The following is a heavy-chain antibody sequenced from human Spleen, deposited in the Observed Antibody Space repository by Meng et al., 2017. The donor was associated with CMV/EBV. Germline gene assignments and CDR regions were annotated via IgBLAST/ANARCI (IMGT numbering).Heavy chain of an antibody. CDR1: GFTFSTYP. V-gene: IGHV3-21*01. D-gene: IGHD3-3*01. Sequence: GESLKISCAASGFTFSTYPMIWVRQAPGMGLEWVSSISSSSYYIFYADSVKGRFSVSRDNAKNSLFLQMNSLRAEDTAVYYCAREQTISTKYYYYGMDVWGQGTTVTVSS. CDR2: ISSSSYYI. CDR3: AREQTISTKYYYYGMDV. J-gene: IGHJ6*02.